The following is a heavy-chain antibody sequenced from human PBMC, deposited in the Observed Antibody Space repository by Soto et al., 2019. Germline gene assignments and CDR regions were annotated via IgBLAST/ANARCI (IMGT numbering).Heavy chain of an antibody. Sequence: GGSLRLSCAASGFIFSSHSMNWVRQAPGKGLEWVSSISTTSSYIYYADSVKGRFTISRDNAKNTLYLQMNSLRAEDTAVYYCARRRDEGTDYWGQGTLVTVSS. CDR3: ARRRDEGTDY. CDR2: ISTTSSYI. J-gene: IGHJ4*02. V-gene: IGHV3-21*01. CDR1: GFIFSSHS.